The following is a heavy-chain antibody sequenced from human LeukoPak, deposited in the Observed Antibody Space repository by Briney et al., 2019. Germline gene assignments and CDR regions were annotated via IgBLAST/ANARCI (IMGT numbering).Heavy chain of an antibody. J-gene: IGHJ5*02. CDR1: GGSISSSSYY. Sequence: SETLSLTCTVSGGSISSSSYYWGWIRQPPGKGLEWIGSIYYSGSTYYNPSLKSRVTISVDTSKNQFSLKLSSVTAADTAVYYCAREGTSSWYRNNWFDPWGQGTLVTVSS. CDR3: AREGTSSWYRNNWFDP. D-gene: IGHD6-13*01. V-gene: IGHV4-39*07. CDR2: IYYSGST.